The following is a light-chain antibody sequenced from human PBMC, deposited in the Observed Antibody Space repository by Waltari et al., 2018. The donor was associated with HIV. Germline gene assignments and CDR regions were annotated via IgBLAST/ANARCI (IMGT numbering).Light chain of an antibody. CDR3: QQYTSYPNT. CDR2: ATS. CDR1: QDVGGW. V-gene: IGKV1D-16*01. J-gene: IGKJ5*01. Sequence: DIQLTPSPSSLAASVGARVTITCRASQDVGGWLAWFQQTPEKAPRSLIYATSTLQSGVPSRFSGSGSGTDFTLTISSLQPEDFGTYYCQQYTSYPNTFGQGTRLEIK.